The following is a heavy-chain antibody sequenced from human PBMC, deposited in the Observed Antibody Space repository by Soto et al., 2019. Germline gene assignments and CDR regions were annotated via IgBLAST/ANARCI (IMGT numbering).Heavy chain of an antibody. CDR3: ARGPTSNVYYDSSGYYSGEYFDY. CDR2: IYYSGST. V-gene: IGHV4-61*01. CDR1: GGSVSSGSYY. J-gene: IGHJ4*02. D-gene: IGHD3-22*01. Sequence: SETLSLTCTVSGGSVSSGSYYWSWIRQPPGKGLEWIGYIYYSGSTNYNPSLKSRVTISVDTSKNQFSLKLSSVTAADTAVYYCARGPTSNVYYDSSGYYSGEYFDYWGQGTLVTVSS.